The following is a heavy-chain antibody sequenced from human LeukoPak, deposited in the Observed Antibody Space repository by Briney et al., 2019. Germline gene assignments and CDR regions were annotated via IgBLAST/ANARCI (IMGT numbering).Heavy chain of an antibody. CDR2: IYYSGST. V-gene: IGHV4-39*01. J-gene: IGHJ6*02. CDR1: GGSISSSSYY. CDR3: ARLGATHYGMDV. Sequence: PSETLSLTCTVSGGSISSSSYYWGWIRQPPGKGLEWIGSIYYSGSTYCNPSLKSRVTISVDTSKNQFSLKLSSVTAVDTAVYYCARLGATHYGMDVWGQGTTVTVSS. D-gene: IGHD5-12*01.